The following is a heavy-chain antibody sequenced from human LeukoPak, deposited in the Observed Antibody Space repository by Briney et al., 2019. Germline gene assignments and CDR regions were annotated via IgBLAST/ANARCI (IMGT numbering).Heavy chain of an antibody. V-gene: IGHV3-23*01. D-gene: IGHD1-26*01. CDR3: AKRGYSGSYWPYYFGD. CDR1: GFTFSSYA. J-gene: IGHJ4*02. CDR2: ISGSGGST. Sequence: GGPLRLSCAASGFTFSSYAMSWVRQAPGKGLEWVSAISGSGGSTYYADSVKGQFTISRDNSKNTLYLQMNSLRAEDTAVYYCAKRGYSGSYWPYYFGDWGQGTLVTVSS.